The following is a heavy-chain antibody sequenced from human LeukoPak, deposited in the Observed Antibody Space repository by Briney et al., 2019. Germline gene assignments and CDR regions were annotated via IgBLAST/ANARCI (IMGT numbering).Heavy chain of an antibody. V-gene: IGHV1-2*02. J-gene: IGHJ4*02. CDR2: INPNSGGT. Sequence: ASVKVSCKASGYTFTGYYMHWVRQAPGQGLEWMGWINPNSGGTKYAQKFQGRVTMIRDTSISTAYMELSRLRSDDTAVYYCAREPYSSGWDYWGQGTLVTVSS. CDR1: GYTFTGYY. D-gene: IGHD6-19*01. CDR3: AREPYSSGWDY.